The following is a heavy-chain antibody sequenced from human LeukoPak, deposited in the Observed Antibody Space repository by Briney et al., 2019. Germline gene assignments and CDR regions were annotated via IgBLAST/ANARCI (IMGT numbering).Heavy chain of an antibody. V-gene: IGHV3-48*01. CDR1: GITLSSHS. CDR3: ARGQASGSFIIDY. CDR2: IDSGSSSI. J-gene: IGHJ4*02. Sequence: GGSLRLSCAASGITLSSHSMHWVRQAPGRGLEWVSFIDSGSSSIHYAASVQGRFTISRDNAKNSLYLQMDSLRAEDTAVYYCARGQASGSFIIDYWGQGTLVTVSS. D-gene: IGHD3-10*01.